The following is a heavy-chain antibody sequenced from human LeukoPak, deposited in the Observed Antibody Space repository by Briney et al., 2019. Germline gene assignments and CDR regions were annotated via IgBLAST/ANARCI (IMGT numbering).Heavy chain of an antibody. Sequence: GGSLRLSCAASGFTYSSYGMHWVRQAPGKGLEWVAVISYDGSNKYYADSVKGRFTISRDNSKNTLYLQMNSLRTEDTAVYYCAKDGGILWFGETYYFDYWGQGTLVTVSS. CDR1: GFTYSSYG. D-gene: IGHD3-10*01. V-gene: IGHV3-30*18. CDR2: ISYDGSNK. J-gene: IGHJ4*02. CDR3: AKDGGILWFGETYYFDY.